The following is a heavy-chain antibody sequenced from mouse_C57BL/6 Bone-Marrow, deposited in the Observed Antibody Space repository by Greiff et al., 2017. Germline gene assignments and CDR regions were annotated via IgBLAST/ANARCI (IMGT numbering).Heavy chain of an antibody. V-gene: IGHV1-82*01. D-gene: IGHD2-4*01. Sequence: QVQLQQSGPELVKPGASVKISCKASGYAFSSSWMNWVKQRPGHGLEWIGDIYPGGGYTNYNEKFKGKATLTADKSSSTAYMQFSSLTSEDSAIXYCARWGITGYFDVWGTGTTVTVSS. J-gene: IGHJ1*03. CDR2: IYPGGGYT. CDR3: ARWGITGYFDV. CDR1: GYAFSSSW.